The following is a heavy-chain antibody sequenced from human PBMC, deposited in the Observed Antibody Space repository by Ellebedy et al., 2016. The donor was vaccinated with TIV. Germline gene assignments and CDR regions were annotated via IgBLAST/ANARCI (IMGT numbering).Heavy chain of an antibody. CDR1: PFNFNSYT. D-gene: IGHD6-25*01. V-gene: IGHV3-30-3*01. J-gene: IGHJ4*02. CDR2: ISSDGHIK. CDR3: ARSSEGSGFEY. Sequence: PGGSLRPSCAASPFNFNSYTIHWVRQAPGTGLEWVACISSDGHIKDYADSVKGRFTISRDNYKKPVYLQMNSLRSEDTDVHYCARSSEGSGFEYWGQGTLVTVSS.